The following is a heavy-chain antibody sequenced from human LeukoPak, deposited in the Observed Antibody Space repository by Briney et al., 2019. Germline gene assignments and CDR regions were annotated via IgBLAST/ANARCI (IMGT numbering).Heavy chain of an antibody. Sequence: PSETLSLTCTVSGGSISSYYWSWIRQPPGKGLEWIGYIYYSGSTNYNPSLKSRVTISVDTSKNQFSLKLSSVTAADTAVYYCAGAIYDFWSGYENWGQGTLVTVSS. J-gene: IGHJ4*02. CDR2: IYYSGST. CDR1: GGSISSYY. CDR3: AGAIYDFWSGYEN. V-gene: IGHV4-59*01. D-gene: IGHD3-3*01.